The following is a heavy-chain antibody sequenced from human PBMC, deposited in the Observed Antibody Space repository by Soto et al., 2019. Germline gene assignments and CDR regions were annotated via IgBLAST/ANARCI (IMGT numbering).Heavy chain of an antibody. CDR1: GFTFSSYS. D-gene: IGHD1-7*01. CDR2: ISSSGSYI. Sequence: PGGSLRLSCAASGFTFSSYSMNWVRQAPGKGLEWVSSISSSGSYIYYADSVKGRFTISRDNAKNSLYLQMNSLRAEDTAVYYCAREKLELFDYWGQGTLVTVSS. J-gene: IGHJ4*02. V-gene: IGHV3-21*01. CDR3: AREKLELFDY.